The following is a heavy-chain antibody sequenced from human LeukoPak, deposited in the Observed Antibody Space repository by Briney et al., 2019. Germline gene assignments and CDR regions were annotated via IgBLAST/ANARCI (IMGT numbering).Heavy chain of an antibody. CDR2: IYPKSGDT. D-gene: IGHD3-10*01. CDR3: VSHYGSGPV. Sequence: GASVKVSCKTSGYNFNDHHVHWVRQAPGQGLEWMGRIYPKSGDTDYPQKFQIRATMTRDTSITTAYMELTSLRSDDTAVYYCVSHYGSGPVWGQGTLVTVS. V-gene: IGHV1-2*06. CDR1: GYNFNDHH. J-gene: IGHJ4*02.